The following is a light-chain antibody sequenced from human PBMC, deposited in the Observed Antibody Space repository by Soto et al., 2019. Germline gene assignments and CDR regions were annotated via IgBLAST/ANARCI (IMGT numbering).Light chain of an antibody. V-gene: IGKV3-15*01. J-gene: IGKJ2*02. CDR3: QQYNNWPPWT. CDR2: GAS. CDR1: QSVSSN. Sequence: EIVMTQSPATLSVSPGERATLSCRASQSVSSNLAWYQQKPGQAPRLLIYGASTRATGIPARLSGSGSGTEFTITISSLQSEDFAVYYCQQYNNWPPWTFGQGTKLEIK.